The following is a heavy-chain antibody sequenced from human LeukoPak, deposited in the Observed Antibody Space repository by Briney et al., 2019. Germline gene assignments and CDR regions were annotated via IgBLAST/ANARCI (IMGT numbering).Heavy chain of an antibody. CDR2: ISGSGGDT. J-gene: IGHJ4*02. V-gene: IGHV3-23*01. CDR1: GFTFSSYA. CDR3: AKASHKYYYDSSGIDY. D-gene: IGHD3-22*01. Sequence: GGSLRLSCAASGFTFSSYAITWVRQAPGKGLEWVSGISGSGGDTYYADSVMGRFTISRDNSKNTLYLQLNSLSADDTAVYYCAKASHKYYYDSSGIDYWGQGTLVTVSS.